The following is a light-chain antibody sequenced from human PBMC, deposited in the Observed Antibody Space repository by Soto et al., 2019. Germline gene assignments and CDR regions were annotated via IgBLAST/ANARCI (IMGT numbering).Light chain of an antibody. V-gene: IGLV1-44*01. CDR1: NSNIGDKA. CDR2: SDD. J-gene: IGLJ2*01. CDR3: ASWDDSLTLV. Sequence: QAVVTQPPSASGTPGQRVTISCSGSNSNIGDKAVTWYQQIPGTAPKVVIHSDDQRPSGVPDRFSGSKSGNSAFLAISAVQSEDEADYFCASWDDSLTLVFGGGTKVTVL.